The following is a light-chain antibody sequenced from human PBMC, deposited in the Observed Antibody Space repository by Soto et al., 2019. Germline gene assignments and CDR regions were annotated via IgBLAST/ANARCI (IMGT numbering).Light chain of an antibody. V-gene: IGLV2-14*01. CDR3: CSYTLHSTLV. CDR1: SSDVGGYQY. J-gene: IGLJ2*01. Sequence: QSALTQPASVSGSPGQSITISCTGTSSDVGGYQYVSWYQQYPGKAPKLVIYEVSNRPSGVSIRFSGSKSGDTASLTISGLQAEDEADYYCCSYTLHSTLVFGGGTKLTVL. CDR2: EVS.